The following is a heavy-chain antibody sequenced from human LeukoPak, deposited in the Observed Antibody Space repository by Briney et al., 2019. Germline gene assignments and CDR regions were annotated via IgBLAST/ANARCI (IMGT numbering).Heavy chain of an antibody. J-gene: IGHJ4*02. CDR2: ISYDGSNK. CDR3: AKESSAYYYDSSGPDGGGEPFDY. D-gene: IGHD3-22*01. Sequence: QPGVSLRLSCAASGFIFSSYGMHWVRQAPGKGLEWVAVISYDGSNKYYADSVKGRLTISRDNSKNTLYLQMNSLRAEDTAVYYCAKESSAYYYDSSGPDGGGEPFDYWGQGTMVTVSS. V-gene: IGHV3-30*18. CDR1: GFIFSSYG.